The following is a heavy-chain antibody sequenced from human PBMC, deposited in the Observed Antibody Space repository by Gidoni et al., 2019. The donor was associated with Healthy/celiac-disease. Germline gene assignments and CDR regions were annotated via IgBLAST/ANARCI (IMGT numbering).Heavy chain of an antibody. D-gene: IGHD3-9*01. V-gene: IGHV3-21*01. Sequence: APGKGLEWVSSISSSSSYIYYADSVKGRFTISRDNAKNSLYLQMNSLRAEGTAVYYCARSTIGYFLSAFDIWGQGTMVTVSS. J-gene: IGHJ3*02. CDR3: ARSTIGYFLSAFDI. CDR2: ISSSSSYI.